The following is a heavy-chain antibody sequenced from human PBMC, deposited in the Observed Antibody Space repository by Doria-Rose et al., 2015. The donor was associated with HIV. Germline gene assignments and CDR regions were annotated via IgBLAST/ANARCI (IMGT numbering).Heavy chain of an antibody. Sequence: VKKPGASVTVSCKTSLYTLRAYAIHWVRQAPGQRLEWMGWLNVGNGDTRYSRKFQDRVTITSDTSANTGYMALSSLRSEDTAVYYCARIHSLSSSSLGHWGQGTLVTGSS. V-gene: IGHV1-3*01. CDR3: ARIHSLSSSSLGH. CDR1: LYTLRAYA. D-gene: IGHD6-13*01. CDR2: LNVGNGDT. J-gene: IGHJ4*02.